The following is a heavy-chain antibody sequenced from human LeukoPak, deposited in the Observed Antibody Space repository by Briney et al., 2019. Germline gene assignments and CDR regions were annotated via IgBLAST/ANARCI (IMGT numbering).Heavy chain of an antibody. Sequence: SETLSLTCTVSGGSISSYYWSWVRQPPGKGLEWIGYIYYSGSTNYNPSLKSRVTISVDTSKNQFSLKLSSVTAADTAVYYCAGQWLVSYNWFDPWGQGTLVTVSS. J-gene: IGHJ5*02. D-gene: IGHD6-19*01. CDR1: GGSISSYY. CDR2: IYYSGST. V-gene: IGHV4-59*01. CDR3: AGQWLVSYNWFDP.